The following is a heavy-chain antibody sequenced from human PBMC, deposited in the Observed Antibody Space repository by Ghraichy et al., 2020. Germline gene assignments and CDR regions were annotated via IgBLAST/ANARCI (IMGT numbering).Heavy chain of an antibody. CDR3: VREPLLGGVPR. CDR1: GYSIADGYC. D-gene: IGHD2-15*01. CDR2: DCHRGST. V-gene: IGHV4-38-2*02. J-gene: IGHJ4*02. Sequence: SETLSLTCTVSGYSIADGYCWGWIRQPPGKGLEWIGNDCHRGSTNFQPSLKGLVTISVATSKNQFSLKVTSVTAADTAIYFCVREPLLGGVPRWGQGTLVTVS.